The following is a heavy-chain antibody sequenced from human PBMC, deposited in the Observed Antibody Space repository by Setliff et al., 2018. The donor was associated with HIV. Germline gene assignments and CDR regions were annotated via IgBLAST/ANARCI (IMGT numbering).Heavy chain of an antibody. CDR3: ASSGSYGY. J-gene: IGHJ4*02. CDR2: INSDGSST. D-gene: IGHD1-26*01. V-gene: IGHV3-74*01. CDR1: GFTFSNSW. Sequence: PGGSLRLSCAASGFTFSNSWMNWVRQAPGKGLVWVSRINSDGSSTTYADSVKGRFTISRVNAKNTLYLQMNSLRAEDTAVYYCASSGSYGYWGQGTRVTVSS.